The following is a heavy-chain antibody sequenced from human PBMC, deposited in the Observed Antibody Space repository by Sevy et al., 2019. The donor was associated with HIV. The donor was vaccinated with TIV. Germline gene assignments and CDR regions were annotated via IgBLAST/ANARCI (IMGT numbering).Heavy chain of an antibody. V-gene: IGHV4-34*01. D-gene: IGHD6-25*01. Sequence: SETLSLTCAVYGGSFSDYYWTWIRQPPGKGLEWIGDINHIGNTNYNPSLKSRVTMSVDTSEKHFSLKLSSVTAADTAVYYCARLNGGYSDYWGQGTLVTVSS. J-gene: IGHJ4*02. CDR2: INHIGNT. CDR3: ARLNGGYSDY. CDR1: GGSFSDYY.